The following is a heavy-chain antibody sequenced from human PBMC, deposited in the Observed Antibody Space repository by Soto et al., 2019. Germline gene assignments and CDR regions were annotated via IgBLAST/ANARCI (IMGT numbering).Heavy chain of an antibody. CDR3: ARGPDYSKVGY. D-gene: IGHD4-4*01. CDR1: DGSVTGYC. CDR2: IDYNGIA. V-gene: IGHV4-59*02. J-gene: IGHJ4*02. Sequence: QVQLQESGPGLVKPSETLPLTCSVSDGSVTGYCWSWIRQPPGKGLEWIGCIDYNGIAHYNPSLTSRVTMSLDTSNKHFSLKLSSVTTTDTAVYYGARGPDYSKVGYWGQGTLVTVSS.